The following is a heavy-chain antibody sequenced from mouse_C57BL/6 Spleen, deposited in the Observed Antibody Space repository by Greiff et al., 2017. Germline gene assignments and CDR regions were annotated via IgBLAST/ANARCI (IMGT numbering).Heavy chain of an antibody. CDR1: GYSITSGYY. CDR3: ARDPLGRGYFDY. D-gene: IGHD4-1*01. J-gene: IGHJ2*01. CDR2: ISYDGSN. V-gene: IGHV3-6*01. Sequence: EVKLQESGPGLVKPSQSLSLTCSVTGYSITSGYYWNWIRQFPGNKLEWMGYISYDGSNNYNPSLKNRISITRDTSKNQFFLKLNSVTTEDTATYYCARDPLGRGYFDYWGQGTTLTVSS.